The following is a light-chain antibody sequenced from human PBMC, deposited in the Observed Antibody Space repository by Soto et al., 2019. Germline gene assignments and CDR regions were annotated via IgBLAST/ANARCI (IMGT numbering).Light chain of an antibody. CDR3: QQYATSPGT. V-gene: IGKV3D-20*01. CDR2: DAS. CDR1: QSVRSNY. J-gene: IGKJ1*01. Sequence: EIVLTQSPATLSLSPGERATLSCGASQSVRSNYVAWFQQKPGLAPRLLIYDASSRATGIPDRFRGSGSGTDFTLTISRLEPEDFAVYYCQQYATSPGTFGQGTKVAIK.